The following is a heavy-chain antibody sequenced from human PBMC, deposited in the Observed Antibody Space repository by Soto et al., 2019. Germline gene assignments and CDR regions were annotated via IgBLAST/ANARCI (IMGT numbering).Heavy chain of an antibody. V-gene: IGHV4-39*01. CDR1: GGTSRRRGGC. Sequence: SQMHWLRWSVAGGTSRRRGGCRSWIRQPPGKGLEWIGSFHYTRGTYYNKSLKSRVTMSLDTSANQLFLKLSCVAAEVTPVYYCARHSYSISNGGYWCDSWGQGTLVTVSS. CDR3: ARHSYSISNGGYWCDS. J-gene: IGHJ5*01. CDR2: FHYTRGT. D-gene: IGHD3-3*02.